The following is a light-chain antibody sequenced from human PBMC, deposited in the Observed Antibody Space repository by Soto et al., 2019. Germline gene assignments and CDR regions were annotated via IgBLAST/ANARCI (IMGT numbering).Light chain of an antibody. Sequence: DIQMTQSPSTLSASIGDRVTITCRASQRINKWLAWHQQKPGKAPKLLIYDASSLQSGVPPRFSGSGSGTEFTLTIRSLQPDDIATYYCQQANSFPLTFGGGTKVEIK. CDR3: QQANSFPLT. V-gene: IGKV1-5*01. J-gene: IGKJ4*01. CDR2: DAS. CDR1: QRINKW.